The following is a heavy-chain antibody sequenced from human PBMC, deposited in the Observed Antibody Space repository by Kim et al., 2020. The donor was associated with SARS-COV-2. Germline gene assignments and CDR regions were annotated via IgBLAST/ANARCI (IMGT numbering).Heavy chain of an antibody. V-gene: IGHV4-39*07. CDR1: GCSISSSSYY. J-gene: IGHJ5*02. CDR3: ARVGQRPRMS. D-gene: IGHD2-8*01. CDR2: IYYSGST. Sequence: SETLSLTCTVSGCSISSSSYYWGWIRQPPGKGLEWIGSIYYSGSTYYNPSLKSRVTISVDTSKNQFSLKLSSVTAADTAVYYCARVGQRPRMSWGQGTLVTVSS.